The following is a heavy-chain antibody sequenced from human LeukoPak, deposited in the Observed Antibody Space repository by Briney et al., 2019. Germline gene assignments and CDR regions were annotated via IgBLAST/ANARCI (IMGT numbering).Heavy chain of an antibody. Sequence: SETLSLTCTVSGGSISSSSYYWGWIRQPPGKGLEWIGSIYYSGSTYYNPSLKSRVTRSVDTSKNQFSLKLSSVTAADTAVYYCASPYYYDSSGYYLHWGQGALVTVSS. V-gene: IGHV4-39*01. J-gene: IGHJ4*02. CDR1: GGSISSSSYY. D-gene: IGHD3-22*01. CDR3: ASPYYYDSSGYYLH. CDR2: IYYSGST.